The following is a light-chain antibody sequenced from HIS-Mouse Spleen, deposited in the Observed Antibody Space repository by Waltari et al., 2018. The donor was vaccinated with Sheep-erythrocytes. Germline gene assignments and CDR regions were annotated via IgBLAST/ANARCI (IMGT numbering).Light chain of an antibody. CDR1: NLGDKY. CDR2: QDS. V-gene: IGLV3-1*01. J-gene: IGLJ2*01. Sequence: SYELTQPPSVSVSPGQTASITCSGDNLGDKYACWYQQKPGQSPVLVIYQDSKRPSGIPQRLSGSNSGNPATLTISGTQARDEADYYCQAWDSSTVVFGGGTKLTVL. CDR3: QAWDSSTVV.